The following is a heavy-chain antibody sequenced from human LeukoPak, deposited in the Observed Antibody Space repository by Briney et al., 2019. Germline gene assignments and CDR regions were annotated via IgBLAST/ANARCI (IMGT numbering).Heavy chain of an antibody. CDR1: GGPISSGGYS. J-gene: IGHJ6*04. D-gene: IGHD2-2*01. V-gene: IGHV4-30-2*01. CDR2: IYHSRST. CDR3: ARGRLYCSSTSCSPYGMDV. Sequence: SETLSLTCAVSGGPISSGGYSWSWIRQPPGKGLEWIGYIYHSRSTYYNPSLKSRVTISVDRSKNQFSLKLSSVTAADTAVYYCARGRLYCSSTSCSPYGMDVWGKGTTVTVSS.